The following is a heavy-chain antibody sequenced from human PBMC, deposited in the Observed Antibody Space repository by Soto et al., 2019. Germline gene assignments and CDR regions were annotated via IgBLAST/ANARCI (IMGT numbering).Heavy chain of an antibody. D-gene: IGHD3-9*01. V-gene: IGHV3-30*18. Sequence: GGSLRLSCAACGFTFSSYGMHWVRQAPGKGLEWVAVISYDGSNKYYADSVKGRFTISRDNSKNTLYLQMNSLRAEDTAVYYCAKGEAYDILTGTDAFDIWGQGTMVTVSS. CDR1: GFTFSSYG. CDR3: AKGEAYDILTGTDAFDI. J-gene: IGHJ3*02. CDR2: ISYDGSNK.